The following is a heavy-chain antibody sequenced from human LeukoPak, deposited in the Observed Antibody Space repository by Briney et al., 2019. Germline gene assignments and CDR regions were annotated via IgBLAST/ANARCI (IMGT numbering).Heavy chain of an antibody. V-gene: IGHV1-8*01. D-gene: IGHD6-19*01. CDR3: ARVGSDSSGWRRFDY. J-gene: IGHJ4*02. Sequence: ASVKVSCKASGYTFTSYDINWVRQATGQGLEWMGWMNPNSGNTGYAQKFRGRVTMTRNTSISTAYMELSSLRSEDTAVYYCARVGSDSSGWRRFDYWGQGTLVTVSS. CDR2: MNPNSGNT. CDR1: GYTFTSYD.